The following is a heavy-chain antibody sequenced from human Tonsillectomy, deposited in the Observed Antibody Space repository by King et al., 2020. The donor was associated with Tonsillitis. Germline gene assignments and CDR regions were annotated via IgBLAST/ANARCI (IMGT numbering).Heavy chain of an antibody. Sequence: VQLVNSGGGWVQPGGSLSLSCAASGFTVNNHDIHWVRQSIREGLEWVSVITAPGATSYAASVKGRFTISRENDKKSVFLQMHSLTAGDTALYYCAREPPVPGFWFFDLWRRGTLVSVSS. CDR1: GFTVNNHD. V-gene: IGHV3-13*01. J-gene: IGHJ2*01. D-gene: IGHD3-10*01. CDR2: ITAPGAT. CDR3: AREPPVPGFWFFDL.